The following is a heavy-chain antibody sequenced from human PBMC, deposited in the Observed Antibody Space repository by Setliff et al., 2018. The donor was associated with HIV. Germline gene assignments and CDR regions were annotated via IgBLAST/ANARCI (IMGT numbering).Heavy chain of an antibody. CDR3: ARRIDDSGSFPDKNWFDT. CDR2: IFSSGST. Sequence: SETLSLTCTVSGDSISSYSWNWIRQSPGGGLEWIGFIFSSGSTKYNPSLQSRVTMSIDTSKYQFSLRLTSVTAADTAVYYCARRIDDSGSFPDKNWFDTWGQGSLVTVSS. V-gene: IGHV4-4*09. J-gene: IGHJ5*02. D-gene: IGHD3-10*01. CDR1: GDSISSYS.